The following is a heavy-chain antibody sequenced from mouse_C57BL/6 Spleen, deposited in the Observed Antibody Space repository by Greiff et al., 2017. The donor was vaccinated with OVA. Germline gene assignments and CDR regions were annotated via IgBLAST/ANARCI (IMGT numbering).Heavy chain of an antibody. J-gene: IGHJ3*01. D-gene: IGHD3-2*02. Sequence: QVQLQQSGAELVKPGASVKISCKASGYAFSSYWMNWVKQRPGKGLEWIGQIYPGDGDTNYNGKFKGKATLTADKSSSTAYMQLSSLTSEDSAVYCCASPDSSAAWFAYWGQGTLVTVSA. CDR2: IYPGDGDT. CDR1: GYAFSSYW. CDR3: ASPDSSAAWFAY. V-gene: IGHV1-80*01.